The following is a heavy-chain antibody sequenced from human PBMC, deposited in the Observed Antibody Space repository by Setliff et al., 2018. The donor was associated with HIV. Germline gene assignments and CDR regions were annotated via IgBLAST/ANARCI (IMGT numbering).Heavy chain of an antibody. CDR3: ARPGGSYGDYGWYLRF. CDR1: GYTFTNYF. D-gene: IGHD4-17*01. J-gene: IGHJ4*02. V-gene: IGHV1-18*04. Sequence: GASVKVSCKASGYTFTNYFVHWVRQAPGQGLEWMGWISAYSGDTNYAQKFQGRLTMTTDTSTSTAYMELRSLRYEDTAMYYCARPGGSYGDYGWYLRFWGQGTLVTVSS. CDR2: ISAYSGDT.